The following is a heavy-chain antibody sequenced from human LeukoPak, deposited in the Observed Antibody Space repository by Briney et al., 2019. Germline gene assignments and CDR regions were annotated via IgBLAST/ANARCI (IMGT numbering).Heavy chain of an antibody. J-gene: IGHJ5*02. CDR1: GFTVSSDY. CDR2: ISGSGSTI. Sequence: GGSLRLSCVASGFTVSSDYMNWVRQAPGKGLEWVSYISGSGSTIYYTDSVKGRFTISRDNAKNPMYLQINSLGAEDTAVYDCAKVGLSIRGWFDPWGQGTLVTVSS. CDR3: AKVGLSIRGWFDP. D-gene: IGHD2/OR15-2a*01. V-gene: IGHV3-48*04.